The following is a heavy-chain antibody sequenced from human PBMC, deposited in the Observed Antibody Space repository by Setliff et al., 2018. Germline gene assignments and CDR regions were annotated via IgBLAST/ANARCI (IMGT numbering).Heavy chain of an antibody. V-gene: IGHV3-74*01. J-gene: IGHJ3*01. D-gene: IGHD1-26*01. Sequence: PGGSLRLSCAASGFTFTNSAMPWVRQAPGKGLVWVSRINTDGSTTSYADSVKGRFTISRDNAKNTLYLQMNSLRAEDTAVYYCARAGLGWEPFDFWGQGQWSPSPQ. CDR1: GFTFTNSA. CDR3: ARAGLGWEPFDF. CDR2: INTDGSTT.